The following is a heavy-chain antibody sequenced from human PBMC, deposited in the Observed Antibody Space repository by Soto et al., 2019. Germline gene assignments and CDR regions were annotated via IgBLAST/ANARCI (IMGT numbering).Heavy chain of an antibody. J-gene: IGHJ4*02. CDR1: GFTFSSYR. Sequence: PGGSLRLSCAASGFTFSSYRMNWVRQAPGKGLEWVSSISSSSSYIYYADSVKGRFTISRDNAKNSLYLQMNSLRAEDTAVYYGVREYCSGGSCYLTWGQGTLVTFSS. CDR2: ISSSSSYI. CDR3: VREYCSGGSCYLT. V-gene: IGHV3-21*01. D-gene: IGHD2-15*01.